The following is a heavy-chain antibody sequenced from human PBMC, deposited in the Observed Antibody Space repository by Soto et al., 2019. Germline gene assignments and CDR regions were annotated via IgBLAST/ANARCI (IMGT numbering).Heavy chain of an antibody. V-gene: IGHV3-30-3*01. J-gene: IGHJ4*02. CDR1: GFTFSSYA. Sequence: GGSLRLSCAASGFTFSSYAMHWVRQAPGKGLEWVAVISYDGSNKYYADSVKGRFTISRDNSKNTLYLQMNSLRAEDTAVYYCARDGSILEWVNPPPFDYWGRGTLVTVSS. D-gene: IGHD3-3*01. CDR2: ISYDGSNK. CDR3: ARDGSILEWVNPPPFDY.